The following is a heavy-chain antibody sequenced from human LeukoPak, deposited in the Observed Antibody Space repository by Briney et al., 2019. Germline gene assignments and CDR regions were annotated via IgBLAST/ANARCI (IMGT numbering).Heavy chain of an antibody. Sequence: PSETLSLTCTVSGGSISSYYWSWIRQPAGKGLEWIGRIYTSGSTNYNPSLKSRVTMSVDTSKNQFSLKLSSVTAADTAVYYCARSPRWVGASLGYFDYWGQGTLVTVSS. J-gene: IGHJ4*02. CDR2: IYTSGST. V-gene: IGHV4-4*07. D-gene: IGHD1-26*01. CDR3: ARSPRWVGASLGYFDY. CDR1: GGSISSYY.